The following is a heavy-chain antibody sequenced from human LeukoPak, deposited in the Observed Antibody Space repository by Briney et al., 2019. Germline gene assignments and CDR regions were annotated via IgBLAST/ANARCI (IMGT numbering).Heavy chain of an antibody. CDR2: INHSGST. D-gene: IGHD6-19*01. CDR1: GGSFSGYY. CDR3: ARSSPTRYSSGWYDY. V-gene: IGHV4-34*01. J-gene: IGHJ4*02. Sequence: SETLSLTCAVYGGSFSGYYWSWIRQPPGKGLEWIGEINHSGSTNYNPSLKSRVTISVDTSKNQFSLKLSSVTAADTAVYYCARSSPTRYSSGWYDYWGQGTLVTVSS.